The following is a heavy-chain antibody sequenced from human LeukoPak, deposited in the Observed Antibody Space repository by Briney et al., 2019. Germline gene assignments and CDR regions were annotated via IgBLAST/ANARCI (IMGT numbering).Heavy chain of an antibody. J-gene: IGHJ5*02. CDR3: AKDPAGIVWFDP. D-gene: IGHD3-16*02. Sequence: RPGGSLRLSCAASEFTFSSYWMSWVRQAPGKGLEWVANIKQDGSERNYVDSVKGRFTISRDNAKNSLYLQMNSLRAEDTAVYYCAKDPAGIVWFDPWGQGTLVTVSS. V-gene: IGHV3-7*03. CDR1: EFTFSSYW. CDR2: IKQDGSER.